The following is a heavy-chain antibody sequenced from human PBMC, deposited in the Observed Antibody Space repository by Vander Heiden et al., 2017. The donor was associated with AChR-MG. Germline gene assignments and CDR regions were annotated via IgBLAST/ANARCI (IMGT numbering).Heavy chain of an antibody. V-gene: IGHV3-9*01. CDR2: ISWNSGSI. CDR1: GFLFDDYA. CDR3: AKDGANDFWSGYTYFDY. D-gene: IGHD3-3*01. Sequence: EVQLVESGGGLVQPGRSLRLSCAASGFLFDDYAMHWVRQAPGKGLEWVSGISWNSGSIGYADSVKGRFTISRDNAKNSLYLQMNSLRAEDTALYYCAKDGANDFWSGYTYFDYWGQGTLVTVSS. J-gene: IGHJ4*02.